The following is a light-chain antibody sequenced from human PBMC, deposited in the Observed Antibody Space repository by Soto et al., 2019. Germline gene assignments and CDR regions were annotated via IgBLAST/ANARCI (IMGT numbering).Light chain of an antibody. CDR3: QSYDTNLSAWV. Sequence: QSVLTQPPSVSGAPGQRVTLSCTGSSSNFGSGYDVQWYQQLPGTAPKLLIYANRNRPSGVPDRFPGSKSGTSASLAITGLQAEDEADYYCQSYDTNLSAWVFGGGTKLTVL. J-gene: IGLJ3*02. CDR2: ANR. V-gene: IGLV1-40*01. CDR1: SSNFGSGYD.